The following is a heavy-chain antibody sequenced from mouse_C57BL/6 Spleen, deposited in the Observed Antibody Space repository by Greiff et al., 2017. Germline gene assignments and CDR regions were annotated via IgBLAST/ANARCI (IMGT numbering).Heavy chain of an antibody. J-gene: IGHJ1*03. CDR1: GFSLTSYG. V-gene: IGHV2-2*01. CDR3: ASIYYGNYGYFDV. CDR2: IWSGGST. Sequence: QVQLKQSGPGLVQPSQSLSITCTVSGFSLTSYGVHWVRQSPGKGLEWLGVIWSGGSTDYNAAFISRLSISKDNSKSQVFFKMNSLQADDTAIYYCASIYYGNYGYFDVWGTGTTVTVSS. D-gene: IGHD2-1*01.